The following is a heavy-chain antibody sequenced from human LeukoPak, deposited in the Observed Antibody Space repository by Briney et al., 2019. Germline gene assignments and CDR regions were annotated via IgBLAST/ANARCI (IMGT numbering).Heavy chain of an antibody. CDR3: ARGAMATTPFFDY. CDR1: GGSISNYY. Sequence: PSETLSLTCPVSGGSISNYYYWTWIRQPPGKVLEWIGYVYYTSSTNFNPSLKSRVAMSLDTSRNQFSLTLTSLTAADTAVYYCARGAMATTPFFDYWGQGTLVTVSS. J-gene: IGHJ4*02. V-gene: IGHV4-59*01. CDR2: VYYTSST. D-gene: IGHD5-24*01.